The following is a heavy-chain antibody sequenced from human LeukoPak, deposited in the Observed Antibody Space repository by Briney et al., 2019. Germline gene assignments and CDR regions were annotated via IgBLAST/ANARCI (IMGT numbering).Heavy chain of an antibody. CDR2: IYYSGST. V-gene: IGHV4-59*12. J-gene: IGHJ5*02. CDR1: GGSISSYY. Sequence: SETLSLTCTVSGGSISSYYWSWIRQPPGKGLEWIGYIYYSGSTYYNPSLKSRVTISVDTSKNQFSLKLSSVTAADTAVYYCAREGRFDLWGQGTLVTVSS. CDR3: AREGRFDL.